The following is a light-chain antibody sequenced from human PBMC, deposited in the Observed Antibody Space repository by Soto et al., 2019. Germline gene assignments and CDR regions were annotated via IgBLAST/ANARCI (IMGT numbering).Light chain of an antibody. V-gene: IGKV3-20*01. CDR1: QSVSSNY. J-gene: IGKJ1*01. CDR3: QQYGRSLWT. Sequence: EIVLTQSPGALSLSPGERATLSCRASQSVSSNYLAWYQLKPGQAPRLLIYGASSRATGIPDRFSGSGSGTDFTLTINRLAPEDFAVYYCQQYGRSLWTFGQGTKVEIK. CDR2: GAS.